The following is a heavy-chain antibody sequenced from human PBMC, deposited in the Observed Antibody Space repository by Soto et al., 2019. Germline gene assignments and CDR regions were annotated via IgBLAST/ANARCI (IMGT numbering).Heavy chain of an antibody. CDR3: AHTLRYRDSYYFDY. D-gene: IGHD4-17*01. V-gene: IGHV2-5*01. CDR2: IYWNDDK. Sequence: QITLKESGPTLVKPTQTLTLTCTFSGFSLSTSGVGVGWIRQPPGKALEWLALIYWNDDKRYSPSLKSRLTITKDTSKSEVVLTMTNMDPVDTATYYCAHTLRYRDSYYFDYWGQGTLVTVSS. CDR1: GFSLSTSGVG. J-gene: IGHJ4*02.